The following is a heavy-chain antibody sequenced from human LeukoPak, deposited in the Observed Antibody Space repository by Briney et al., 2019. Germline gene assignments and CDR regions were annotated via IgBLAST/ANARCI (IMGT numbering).Heavy chain of an antibody. D-gene: IGHD2-21*01. J-gene: IGHJ4*02. Sequence: GGSLRLSCAASGFPFSGYALSWVRQAPGKGLEWVSAISGSGGTIFYADSVKGRFTISRDHSKNTLYLLMNSLRAEDTAVYYCAKVLGSRIAVSDPFDYWGQGTLVTVSS. CDR2: ISGSGGTI. CDR1: GFPFSGYA. CDR3: AKVLGSRIAVSDPFDY. V-gene: IGHV3-23*01.